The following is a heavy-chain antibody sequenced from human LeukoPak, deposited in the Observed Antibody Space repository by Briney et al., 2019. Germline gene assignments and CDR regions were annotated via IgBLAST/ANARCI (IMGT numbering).Heavy chain of an antibody. D-gene: IGHD3-22*01. CDR2: ISGSGGST. J-gene: IGHJ4*02. CDR3: AKASSTYYYDSSEDY. Sequence: GGSLRLSCAASGFTFSSYAMSWVRQAPGKGLEWVSAISGSGGSTYYADSVKGRVTISRDNSKNTPYLQMNSLRAEDTAVYYCAKASSTYYYDSSEDYWGQGTLVTVSS. V-gene: IGHV3-23*01. CDR1: GFTFSSYA.